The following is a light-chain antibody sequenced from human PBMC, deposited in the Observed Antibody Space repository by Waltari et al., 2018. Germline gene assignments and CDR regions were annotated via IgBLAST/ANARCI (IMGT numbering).Light chain of an antibody. J-gene: IGLJ2*01. Sequence: SSELTQDPTVSVAMGQTVRTTCKGDSLRSYYDSWYQQRPGQDTFLVLCDRNDRPSGVPDRFSGSTSDNTAVLTITGAQAEDEASYYCHSRDASGVGGSFGGGTKLTVL. V-gene: IGLV3-19*01. CDR3: HSRDASGVGGS. CDR1: SLRSYY. CDR2: DRN.